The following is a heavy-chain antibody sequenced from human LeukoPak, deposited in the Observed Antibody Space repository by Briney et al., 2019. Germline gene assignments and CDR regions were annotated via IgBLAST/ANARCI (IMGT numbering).Heavy chain of an antibody. CDR3: AREYDYYDSSGPPPTHAFDI. J-gene: IGHJ3*02. D-gene: IGHD3-22*01. Sequence: SETLSLTCTVSGGSISSYYWSWLRQPPGKGLEWIGYIYYSGSTKYNPSLKSRVTISVDTSKNQFSLKLSSVTAADTAVYYCAREYDYYDSSGPPPTHAFDIWGQGTMVTVSS. CDR2: IYYSGST. CDR1: GGSISSYY. V-gene: IGHV4-59*01.